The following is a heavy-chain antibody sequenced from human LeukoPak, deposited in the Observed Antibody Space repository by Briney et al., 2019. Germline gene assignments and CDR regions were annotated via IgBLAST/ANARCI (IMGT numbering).Heavy chain of an antibody. Sequence: SETLSLTCTVSGGSISSSSYYWGWIRQPPGKGLEWIGSIYYSGSTYYNPSLKSRVTISVDTSKNQFSLKLSSVTAADTAVYYCARERAVAGYFDYWGQATLVTVSS. J-gene: IGHJ4*02. CDR2: IYYSGST. CDR1: GGSISSSSYY. CDR3: ARERAVAGYFDY. D-gene: IGHD6-13*01. V-gene: IGHV4-39*02.